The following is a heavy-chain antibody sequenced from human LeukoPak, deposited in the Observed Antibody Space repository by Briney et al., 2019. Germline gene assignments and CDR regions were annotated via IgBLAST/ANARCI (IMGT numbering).Heavy chain of an antibody. CDR2: IYYSGSM. J-gene: IGHJ4*02. Sequence: PSETLSLTCTVSAGSTCSDHWSWIRQPPGKGLEWIGHIYYSGSMKYNTTLKSRVTISVDTSNNPFTLKLTTVTAADTAVYYCVVFIAGGGGRGYWGQGTLVTVSS. CDR1: AGSTCSDH. V-gene: IGHV4-59*01. CDR3: VVFIAGGGGRGY. D-gene: IGHD6-13*01.